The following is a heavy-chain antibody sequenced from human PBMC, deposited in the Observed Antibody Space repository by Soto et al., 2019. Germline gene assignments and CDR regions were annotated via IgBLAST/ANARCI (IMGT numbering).Heavy chain of an antibody. Sequence: QVQLVQSGAEVKEPGASVKVSCKASGYTFIGYYMHWVRQAPGQGLEWLGWIDPNSGGTNYAQKFQDRVTMTRDTSTSTAYMELSRLTSDDTAVYYCARIPGVVVTGTLPVYYEYWGQGTLVTVSS. J-gene: IGHJ4*02. CDR3: ARIPGVVVTGTLPVYYEY. D-gene: IGHD6-19*01. CDR1: GYTFIGYY. CDR2: IDPNSGGT. V-gene: IGHV1-2*02.